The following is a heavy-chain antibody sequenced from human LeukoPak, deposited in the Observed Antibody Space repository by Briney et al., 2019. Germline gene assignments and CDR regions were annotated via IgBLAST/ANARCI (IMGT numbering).Heavy chain of an antibody. J-gene: IGHJ4*02. Sequence: GSLRLSCAASGFTVSSNYMSWVRQAPGKGLEWVSVIYSGGSTYYADSVKGRFTISRDNSKNTLYLQMNSLRAEDTAVYYCAGGAAYYYDSSGQASGDFDYWGQGTLVTVSP. D-gene: IGHD3-22*01. CDR2: IYSGGST. CDR3: AGGAAYYYDSSGQASGDFDY. V-gene: IGHV3-53*01. CDR1: GFTVSSNY.